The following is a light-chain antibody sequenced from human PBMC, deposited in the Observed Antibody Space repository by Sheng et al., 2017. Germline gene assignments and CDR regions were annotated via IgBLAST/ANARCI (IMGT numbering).Light chain of an antibody. Sequence: DIQLTQSPSSLSASVGDRVTITCQASQDISLHLNWFLHSPGRAPKLLIYDAHTLQTGVPSRFRGSGEVTHFSLTISSLQPEDYGTYFCQQFQTFPFTFGPGTKVEIK. V-gene: IGKV1-33*01. CDR1: QDISLH. CDR2: DAH. J-gene: IGKJ3*01. CDR3: QQFQTFPFT.